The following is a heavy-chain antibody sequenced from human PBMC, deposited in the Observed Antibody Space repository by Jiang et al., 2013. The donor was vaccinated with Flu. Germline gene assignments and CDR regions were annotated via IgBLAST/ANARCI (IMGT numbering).Heavy chain of an antibody. CDR3: ARGGYSSSSDFDY. CDR2: ISSSSSHI. J-gene: IGHJ4*02. Sequence: YISSSSSHINYADSVKGRFTISRDNAKNSLYLQMNSLRAEDTAVYYCARGGYSSSSDFDYWGQGSLVTVSS. D-gene: IGHD6-6*01. V-gene: IGHV3-11*05.